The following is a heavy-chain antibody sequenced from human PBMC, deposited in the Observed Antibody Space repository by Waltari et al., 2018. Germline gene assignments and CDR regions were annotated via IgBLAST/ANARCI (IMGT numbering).Heavy chain of an antibody. D-gene: IGHD2-15*01. V-gene: IGHV4-31*03. CDR1: GASITRRGSY. J-gene: IGHJ4*02. Sequence: QVHLQESGPGLLKPSQTLSLNCTVSGASITRRGSYWTWIRQHPGKGLEWIGFVYSSGSTYYTPSLERRVTISLDTSKSQFSLKLTSVTAADTALYYCVRDRGSLSFTDWGQGTLVTVSS. CDR2: VYSSGST. CDR3: VRDRGSLSFTD.